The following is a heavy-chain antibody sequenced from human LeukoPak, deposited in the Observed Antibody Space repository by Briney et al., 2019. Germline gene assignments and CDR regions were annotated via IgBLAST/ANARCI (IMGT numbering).Heavy chain of an antibody. CDR1: GFTFSSYA. Sequence: GGSLRLSCAASGFTFSSYAMHWVRQAPGKGLEWVAVISYDGSNKYYADSVKGRFTISRDNSKNTLYLQMNSLRAEDTAVYYCARDGRGYLYSSGYYWYYYGMDVWGQGTTVTVSS. D-gene: IGHD3-22*01. V-gene: IGHV3-30-3*01. CDR3: ARDGRGYLYSSGYYWYYYGMDV. J-gene: IGHJ6*02. CDR2: ISYDGSNK.